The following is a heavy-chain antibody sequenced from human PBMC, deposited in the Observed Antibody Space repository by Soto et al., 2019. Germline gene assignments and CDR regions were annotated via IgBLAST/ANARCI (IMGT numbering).Heavy chain of an antibody. V-gene: IGHV4-59*01. CDR2: IYYSGST. Sequence: ASETLSLTCTVSGGSISSYYWSWIRQPPGKGLEWIGYIYYSGSTNYNPSLKSRVTISVDTSKNQFSLKLSSVTAADTAVYYCARGTGTTFYYYYGMDGWGQGTTVTVSS. CDR3: ARGTGTTFYYYYGMDG. D-gene: IGHD1-7*01. CDR1: GGSISSYY. J-gene: IGHJ6*02.